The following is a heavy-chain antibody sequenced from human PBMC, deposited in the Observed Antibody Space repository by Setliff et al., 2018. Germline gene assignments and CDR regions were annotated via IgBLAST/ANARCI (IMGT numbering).Heavy chain of an antibody. CDR1: GGTFSDYY. D-gene: IGHD6-6*01. J-gene: IGHJ4*02. CDR3: ARGRNIAARLLDS. CDR2: VNHRGSN. Sequence: SETLSLTCAAYGGTFSDYYWTWIRQPPGKGLEWNGEVNHRGSNNYNTTLKSLATISIDTSKDQFSLKLISMSAADTAVYFCARGRNIAARLLDSWGQGALVTVSS. V-gene: IGHV4-34*01.